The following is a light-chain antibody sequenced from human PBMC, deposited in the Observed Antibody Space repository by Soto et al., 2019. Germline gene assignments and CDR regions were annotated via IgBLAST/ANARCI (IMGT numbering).Light chain of an antibody. J-gene: IGKJ5*01. V-gene: IGKV3-15*01. CDR3: QQYNNWPLPT. CDR1: QSVSSG. Sequence: EIVMTQFPATLSVSPGERATLSCRASQSVSSGLAWYQQNPGQAPRLLIYDASTRATGIPARFSGSGSGTEFTLTISSLQSEDIAVYYCQQYNNWPLPTFGQGTRLEIK. CDR2: DAS.